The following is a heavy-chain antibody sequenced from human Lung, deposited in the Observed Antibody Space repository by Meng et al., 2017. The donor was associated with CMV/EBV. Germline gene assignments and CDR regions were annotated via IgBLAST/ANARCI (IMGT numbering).Heavy chain of an antibody. Sequence: GPTLVXPTPTLTLTCTFSGYSLSPSGVGVGWIRQRPGKALEWLALIYWNNDKRYSPSLKRRLTVTKDTSKNQVVLTMTNMDPVDTATYYYAHRQRLPAAYQISYDAFDFWGQGTXVTVSS. D-gene: IGHD2-2*01. CDR3: AHRQRLPAAYQISYDAFDF. J-gene: IGHJ4*01. CDR1: GYSLSPSGVG. V-gene: IGHV2-5*01. CDR2: IYWNNDK.